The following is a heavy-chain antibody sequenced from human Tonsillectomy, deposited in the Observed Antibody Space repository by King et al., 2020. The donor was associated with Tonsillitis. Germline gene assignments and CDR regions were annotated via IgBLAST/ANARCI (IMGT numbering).Heavy chain of an antibody. V-gene: IGHV4-59*08. CDR2: IYYSGST. CDR1: GGSISSYY. CDR3: ARFHEVKRTFDY. D-gene: IGHD2-21*01. Sequence: VQLQESGPGLVKPSETLSLTCTVSGGSISSYYWSWIRQPPGKGLEWIGYIYYSGSTNYNPSLKSRVTISVDTSKNQFSLKLRSVTAADTAVYYCARFHEVKRTFDYWGQGTLVTVSS. J-gene: IGHJ4*02.